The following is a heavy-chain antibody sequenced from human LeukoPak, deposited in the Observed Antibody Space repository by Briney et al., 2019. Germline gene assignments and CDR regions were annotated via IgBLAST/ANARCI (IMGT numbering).Heavy chain of an antibody. CDR3: ARHQYTSGWYGWFDP. CDR2: IFYSGST. Sequence: PSETLSLTCTVSSGSISSYCWSWIRQPPGKGLEWIGYIFYSGSTNYNPSLKSRVTILVDTSNNQLSLKLSSVTAADTAVYYCARHQYTSGWYGWFDPWGQGTLVTVSS. J-gene: IGHJ5*02. V-gene: IGHV4-59*08. D-gene: IGHD6-19*01. CDR1: SGSISSYC.